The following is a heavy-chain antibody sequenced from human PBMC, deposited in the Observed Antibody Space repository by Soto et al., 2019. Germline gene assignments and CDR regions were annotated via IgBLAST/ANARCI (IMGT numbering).Heavy chain of an antibody. J-gene: IGHJ6*02. CDR2: IYYSGST. V-gene: IGHV4-59*01. Sequence: QVQLQESGPGLVKPSETLSLTCTVSGGSISSYYWSWIRQPPGKGLEWIGYIYYSGSTNYNPSLKSRVNISVDTSKNQFSLKLSSVTAADTAVYYCARGGWELLNYYYYYGMDVWGQGTTVTVSS. CDR1: GGSISSYY. D-gene: IGHD1-26*01. CDR3: ARGGWELLNYYYYYGMDV.